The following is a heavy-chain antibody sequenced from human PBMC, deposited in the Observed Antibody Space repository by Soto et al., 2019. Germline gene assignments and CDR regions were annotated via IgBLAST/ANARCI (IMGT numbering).Heavy chain of an antibody. CDR1: GYTFTGYY. V-gene: IGHV1-2*02. J-gene: IGHJ4*02. CDR2: INPNSGGT. Sequence: QVQLVQSGAEVKKPGASVKVSCKASGYTFTGYYMHWVRQAPGQGLEWMGWINPNSGGTKSAQKFQGRVTMTGDTSISTAYMELSRLRSDDTAVYYCARRKGDYYDSSGYHYYFDYWGQGTLVTVSS. D-gene: IGHD3-22*01. CDR3: ARRKGDYYDSSGYHYYFDY.